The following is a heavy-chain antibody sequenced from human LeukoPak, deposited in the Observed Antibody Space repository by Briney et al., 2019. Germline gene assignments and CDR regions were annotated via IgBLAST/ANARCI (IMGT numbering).Heavy chain of an antibody. CDR1: GFTSSSYA. D-gene: IGHD6-13*01. J-gene: IGHJ4*02. V-gene: IGHV3-30-3*01. CDR3: ARDWVRGYSSSSSRTVDY. CDR2: ISYDGSNK. Sequence: GGSLRLSCAASGFTSSSYAMHWVRQAPGKGLEWVAVISYDGSNKYYADSVKGRFTISRDNSKNTLYLQMNSLRAEDTAVYYCARDWVRGYSSSSSRTVDYWGQGTLVTVSS.